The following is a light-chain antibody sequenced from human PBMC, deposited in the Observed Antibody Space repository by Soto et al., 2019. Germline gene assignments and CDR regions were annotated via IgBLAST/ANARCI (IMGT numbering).Light chain of an antibody. Sequence: DIVMTQSPATLSASPGETVTLSCRASQTVYNNLAWYQQKPGQAPRLLIFDASTRATGLPARFSGSGSGTEFTLTISSQQSEDFAVYYCQQYNIWPPKFIFGQGTKLEI. CDR3: QQYNIWPPKFI. V-gene: IGKV3-15*01. CDR1: QTVYNN. J-gene: IGKJ2*01. CDR2: DAS.